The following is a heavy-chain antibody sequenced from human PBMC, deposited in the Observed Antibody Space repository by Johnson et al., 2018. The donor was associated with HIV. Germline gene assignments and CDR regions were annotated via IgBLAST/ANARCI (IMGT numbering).Heavy chain of an antibody. Sequence: QVQLMESGGGVVHPGRSLRVSCAASGFTFSDHAIHWVRQAPGKGLEWVAVISYDGSNKYYADSVQGRFIISRANSKNTLYLHMNSLIAEDTAGYDCAREPGWELRADHAFDIWGQGIMVTVSS. CDR3: AREPGWELRADHAFDI. CDR2: ISYDGSNK. J-gene: IGHJ3*02. D-gene: IGHD1-26*01. CDR1: GFTFSDHA. V-gene: IGHV3-30*04.